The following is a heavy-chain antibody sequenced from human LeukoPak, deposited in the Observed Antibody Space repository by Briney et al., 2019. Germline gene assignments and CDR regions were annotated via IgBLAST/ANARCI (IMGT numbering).Heavy chain of an antibody. J-gene: IGHJ4*02. CDR3: VRVGDEVAYTRGYLDY. V-gene: IGHV3-53*04. CDR2: IYMGGNT. CDR1: GFTVSSHD. Sequence: GGSLRLSCAASGFTVSSHDMSWVRQAPGKGLEWVSVIYMGGNTFYVGSVKGRFTIPRHASKNTLYLQMNSLRPEDTAVYYCVRVGDEVAYTRGYLDYWGQGTLVTVSS. D-gene: IGHD3-16*01.